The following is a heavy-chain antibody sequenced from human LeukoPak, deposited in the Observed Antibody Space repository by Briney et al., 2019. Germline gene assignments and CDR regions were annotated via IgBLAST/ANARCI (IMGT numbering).Heavy chain of an antibody. D-gene: IGHD4-17*01. CDR2: ISSSSSYI. CDR3: ASEENYGDYVYAFDI. CDR1: GFTFSSYS. J-gene: IGHJ3*02. Sequence: GGSLRLSCAASGFTFSSYSMNWVRQAPGKGLEWVSSISSSSSYIYYADSVKGRFTISRDNSKNTLYLQMNSLRAEDTAVYYCASEENYGDYVYAFDIWGQGTMVTVSS. V-gene: IGHV3-21*04.